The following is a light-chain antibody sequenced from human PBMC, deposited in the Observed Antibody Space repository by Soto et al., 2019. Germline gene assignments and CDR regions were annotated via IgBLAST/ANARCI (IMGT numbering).Light chain of an antibody. V-gene: IGKV1-5*03. CDR3: QQYTSYSYT. CDR2: KAS. J-gene: IGKJ2*01. Sequence: DIQMTQSPSTLSASVGDRVTITCRASQSISSWLAWYQQKPGKAPKLLIYKASSLESGVPSRFSGSGSGTEFTLTISSLQPDDSAPYYCQQYTSYSYTFGQGTKLEIK. CDR1: QSISSW.